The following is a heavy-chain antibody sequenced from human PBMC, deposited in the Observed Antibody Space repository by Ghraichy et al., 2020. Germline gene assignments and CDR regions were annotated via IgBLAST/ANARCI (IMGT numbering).Heavy chain of an antibody. Sequence: SETLSLTCTVSGGSISSGDYYWSWIRQPPGKGLEWIGYIYYSGSTYYNPSLKSRVTISVDTSKNQFSLKLSSVTAADTAVYYCARTGGYSSGWYRNYYYMDVWGKGTTVTVSS. CDR2: IYYSGST. CDR1: GGSISSGDYY. J-gene: IGHJ6*03. D-gene: IGHD6-19*01. V-gene: IGHV4-30-4*01. CDR3: ARTGGYSSGWYRNYYYMDV.